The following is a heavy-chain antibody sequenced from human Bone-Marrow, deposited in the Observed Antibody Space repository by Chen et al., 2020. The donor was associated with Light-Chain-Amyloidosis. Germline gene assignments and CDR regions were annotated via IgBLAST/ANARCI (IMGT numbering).Heavy chain of an antibody. Sequence: EVQLVESGGGLVQPGGSLRLSCAASGFIVSNNYMNWVRQAPGKGLEWVYVIYSGGSTYNADSEKSGSTISRHNPKNTLYLQMTSLGAGDRAVYYWGGGGDWGQGTLVTVSS. CDR1: GFIVSNNY. CDR2: IYSGGST. D-gene: IGHD3-16*01. J-gene: IGHJ4*02. CDR3: GGGGD. V-gene: IGHV3-53*04.